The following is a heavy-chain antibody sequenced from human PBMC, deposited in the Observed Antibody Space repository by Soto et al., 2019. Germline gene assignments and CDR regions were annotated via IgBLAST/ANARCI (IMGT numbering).Heavy chain of an antibody. V-gene: IGHV4-34*01. CDR1: GGSFSGYN. Sequence: QVQLQQWGAGLLKPSETLSLTCAVYGGSFSGYNWSWIRQPPGKGLEWIGEINHSGSTNYNPSLKSRVTISVDTSKNQFSLTLSSVTAADTAVYYCANRLWFGEFPGHWFDPWGQGTLVTVSS. J-gene: IGHJ5*02. CDR2: INHSGST. CDR3: ANRLWFGEFPGHWFDP. D-gene: IGHD3-10*01.